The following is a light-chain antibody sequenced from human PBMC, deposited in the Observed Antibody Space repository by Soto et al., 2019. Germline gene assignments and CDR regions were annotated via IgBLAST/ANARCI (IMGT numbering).Light chain of an antibody. CDR2: EVS. J-gene: IGLJ1*01. Sequence: QSALTQPASVSGSPGQLLTISCTGTSIDIAPYNYVSWYQQHPGKAPKLIIYEVSYRPSGISNRFSGSKSGNTASLTISGLQAEDEADYYCSSYTSSTNYVFGTGTKVTAL. CDR1: SIDIAPYNY. V-gene: IGLV2-14*01. CDR3: SSYTSSTNYV.